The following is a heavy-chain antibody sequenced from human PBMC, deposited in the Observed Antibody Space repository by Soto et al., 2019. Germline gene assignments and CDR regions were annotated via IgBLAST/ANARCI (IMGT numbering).Heavy chain of an antibody. J-gene: IGHJ4*02. V-gene: IGHV3-21*01. CDR1: GCTFNSYS. CDR3: ARDSRVEMAIINDY. CDR2: ISSSSSYI. D-gene: IGHD2-21*01. Sequence: VGSLRLSCAASGCTFNSYSMNWVRQAPGKGLEWVSSISSSSSYIYYADSVKGRFTISRDNAKNSLYLQMNSLRAEDTAVYYCARDSRVEMAIINDYWGQGTLVTVSS.